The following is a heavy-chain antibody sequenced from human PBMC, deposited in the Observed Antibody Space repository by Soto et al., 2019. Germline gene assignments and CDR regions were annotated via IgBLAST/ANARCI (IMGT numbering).Heavy chain of an antibody. Sequence: QVQLVQSGAEVQKPGASVKVSCKASGYTFTSYGISWVRQAPGQGLEWMGWISAYNGNTNYAQKLQGRVTMTTDTTTSTAYMELRSLRSVDTAVYYCARDSSGWHLGKVFGIWGQGTMVTVSS. D-gene: IGHD6-19*01. J-gene: IGHJ3*02. CDR1: GYTFTSYG. CDR3: ARDSSGWHLGKVFGI. CDR2: ISAYNGNT. V-gene: IGHV1-18*01.